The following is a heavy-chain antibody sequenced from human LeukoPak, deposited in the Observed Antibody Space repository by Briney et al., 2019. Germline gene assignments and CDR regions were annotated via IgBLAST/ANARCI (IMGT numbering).Heavy chain of an antibody. CDR1: GYTLTELS. Sequence: ASVKVSXKVSGYTLTELSMHWVRQAPGKGLKWMGGFDPEDGETIYAQKFQGRVTMTEDTSTDTAYMELSSLRSEDTAVYYCATESELRTSPMGSCYAFDIWGQGTMVTVSS. J-gene: IGHJ3*02. D-gene: IGHD2-15*01. CDR3: ATESELRTSPMGSCYAFDI. CDR2: FDPEDGET. V-gene: IGHV1-24*01.